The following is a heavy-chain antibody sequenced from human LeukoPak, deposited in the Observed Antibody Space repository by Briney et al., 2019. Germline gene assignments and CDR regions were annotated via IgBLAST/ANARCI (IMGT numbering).Heavy chain of an antibody. V-gene: IGHV4-59*08. D-gene: IGHD5-24*01. CDR1: GGSISSYY. CDR2: IYYSGST. J-gene: IGHJ4*02. CDR3: ARGPNYPSPSPFDY. Sequence: SETLSLTCTVSGGSISSYYWSWIRQPPGKGLEWIGYIYYSGSTDYNPSLKSRVTISVDTSKNQFSLKLSSVTAADTAVYYCARGPNYPSPSPFDYWGQGTLVTVSS.